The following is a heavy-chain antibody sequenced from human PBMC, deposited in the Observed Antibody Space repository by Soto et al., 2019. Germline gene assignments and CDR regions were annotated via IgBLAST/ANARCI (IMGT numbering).Heavy chain of an antibody. CDR2: IIPIFGTA. V-gene: IGHV1-69*13. CDR1: GGTFSSYA. D-gene: IGHD3-3*01. J-gene: IGHJ6*02. Sequence: SVKVSCKASGGTFSSYAISWVRQAPGQGLEWMGGIIPIFGTANCAQKFQGRVTITADESTSTAYMELSSLRSEDTAVYYCARYPDRRITIFGVIKYYYYYGMDVWGQGTTVTVSS. CDR3: ARYPDRRITIFGVIKYYYYYGMDV.